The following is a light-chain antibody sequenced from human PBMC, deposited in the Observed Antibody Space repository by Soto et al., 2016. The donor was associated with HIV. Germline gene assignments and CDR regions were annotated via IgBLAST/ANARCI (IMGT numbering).Light chain of an antibody. CDR2: KAS. CDR3: QQFNTFPPWT. V-gene: IGKV1-5*03. Sequence: DIQMTQSPSILSAYVGDRVTITCRASQTINDYLAWYQQKPGKAPNLLIYKASNLKSGVPSRFSGSGSATEFNLTISGLQPEDLGTYYCQQFNTFPPWTFGQGTEVEV. CDR1: QTINDY. J-gene: IGKJ1*01.